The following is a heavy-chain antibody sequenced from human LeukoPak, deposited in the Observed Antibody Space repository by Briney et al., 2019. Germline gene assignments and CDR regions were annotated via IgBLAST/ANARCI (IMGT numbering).Heavy chain of an antibody. J-gene: IGHJ4*02. Sequence: PSETLSLTCTVSGGSISSYYWSWIRQPPGKGLEWIGYIYYSGSTNYNPSLKSRVTISVDTSKNQFSLKLSSVTAADTAVYYCARATYYYGSGSPAEVDYWGQGTLVTVSS. CDR2: IYYSGST. CDR1: GGSISSYY. D-gene: IGHD3-10*01. V-gene: IGHV4-59*01. CDR3: ARATYYYGSGSPAEVDY.